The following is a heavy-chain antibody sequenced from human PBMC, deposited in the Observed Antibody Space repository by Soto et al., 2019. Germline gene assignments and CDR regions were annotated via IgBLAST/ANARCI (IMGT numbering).Heavy chain of an antibody. V-gene: IGHV4-39*02. CDR1: GGSISSSSYY. Sequence: SETLSLTCPVSGGSISSSSYYWGWIRQPPGKGLEWIGSIYYSGSTYYNPSLKSRVTISVDTSKNSLYLQMNSLRAEDTAAYYCARDRYNWNYAGWFDPWGQGTLVTVSS. CDR2: IYYSGST. J-gene: IGHJ5*02. D-gene: IGHD1-7*01. CDR3: ARDRYNWNYAGWFDP.